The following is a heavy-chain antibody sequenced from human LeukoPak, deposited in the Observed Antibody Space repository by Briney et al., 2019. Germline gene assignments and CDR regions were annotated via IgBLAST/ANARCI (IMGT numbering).Heavy chain of an antibody. Sequence: SETLSLTCTVSGGSISSSSYYWGWIRQPPGKGLEWIGSIYYSGSTYYNPSLKSRVTISVDTSENQFSLKLSSVTAADTAVYYCARDDYYGSGSYYSDYWGQGTLVTVSS. CDR1: GGSISSSSYY. D-gene: IGHD3-10*01. V-gene: IGHV4-39*07. CDR2: IYYSGST. J-gene: IGHJ4*02. CDR3: ARDDYYGSGSYYSDY.